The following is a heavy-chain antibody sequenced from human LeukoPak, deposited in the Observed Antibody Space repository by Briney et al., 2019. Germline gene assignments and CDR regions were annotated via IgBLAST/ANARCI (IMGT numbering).Heavy chain of an antibody. CDR3: AREAVYYYDPKYYFDY. CDR1: GFTFSSYS. V-gene: IGHV3-30*03. D-gene: IGHD3-22*01. Sequence: GGSLRLSCAASGFTFSSYSMNWVRQAPGKGLEWVAVISYDGSNKYYADSVKGRFTISRDNSKNTLYLQMNSLRAEDTAVYYCAREAVYYYDPKYYFDYWGQGTLVTVSS. J-gene: IGHJ4*02. CDR2: ISYDGSNK.